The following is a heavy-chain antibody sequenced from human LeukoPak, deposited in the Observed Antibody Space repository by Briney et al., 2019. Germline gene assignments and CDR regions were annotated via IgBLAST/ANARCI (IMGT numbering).Heavy chain of an antibody. CDR2: IFPGDSET. V-gene: IGHV5-51*01. D-gene: IGHD3-9*01. CDR1: GYRFSSYW. Sequence: GESLKISCKDSGYRFSSYWIGWVRQMPGKGLEWVGVIFPGDSETRYSPSFQGQVTISADKSISTAYLQWSSLKASDTAMYYCASHRASDYLLFGRPGAFDVWGQGTMVTVSS. J-gene: IGHJ3*01. CDR3: ASHRASDYLLFGRPGAFDV.